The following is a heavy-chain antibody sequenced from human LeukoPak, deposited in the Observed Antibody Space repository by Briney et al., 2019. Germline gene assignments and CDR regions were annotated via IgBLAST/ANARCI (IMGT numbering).Heavy chain of an antibody. Sequence: WASVKVSCKASEYTFTSYYMHWVRQAPGQGLEWMGIINPSGGSTSYAQKFQGRVTMTRDTSTSTVYMELSSLRSEDTAVYYCASPSLYCGGDCYYAFDIWGQGTMVTVSS. D-gene: IGHD2-21*02. J-gene: IGHJ3*02. V-gene: IGHV1-46*01. CDR3: ASPSLYCGGDCYYAFDI. CDR1: EYTFTSYY. CDR2: INPSGGST.